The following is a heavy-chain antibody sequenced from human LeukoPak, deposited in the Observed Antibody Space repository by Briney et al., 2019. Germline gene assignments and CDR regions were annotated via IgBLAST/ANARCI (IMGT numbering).Heavy chain of an antibody. CDR2: IYSGGAT. D-gene: IGHD4-17*01. Sequence: GGSLRLSCAASGFTFSSYWMSWVRQAPGKGLEWVSVIYSGGATCYADSVRGRFTISRDNSKNTLYLQMNSLRAEDTAVYYCASQSYGDYFDYWGQGTLVTVSS. CDR3: ASQSYGDYFDY. CDR1: GFTFSSYW. V-gene: IGHV3-53*01. J-gene: IGHJ4*02.